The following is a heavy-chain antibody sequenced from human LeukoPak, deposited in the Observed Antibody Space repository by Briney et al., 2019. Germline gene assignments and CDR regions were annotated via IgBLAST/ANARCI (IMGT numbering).Heavy chain of an antibody. D-gene: IGHD2-15*01. J-gene: IGHJ3*02. CDR3: ANLERKGLVVVAAGPAFDI. V-gene: IGHV3-23*01. CDR1: GFTFSSYA. CDR2: IRGSGGST. Sequence: GGSLRLSCAASGFTFSSYAMSWVRQAPGKGLEWVSAIRGSGGSTYYADSVKGRFTISRDNYKNTLYLQMNSMRAEDTAVYYCANLERKGLVVVAAGPAFDIWGQGTMVTVSS.